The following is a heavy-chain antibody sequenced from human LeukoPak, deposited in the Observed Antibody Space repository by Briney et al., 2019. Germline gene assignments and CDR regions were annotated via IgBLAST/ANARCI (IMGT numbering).Heavy chain of an antibody. V-gene: IGHV3-7*01. D-gene: IGHD4-11*01. Sequence: GGSLRLSFAASGFTFSSYWMSWVRQAPGKGLEWVANINQDGSQKYYVDSVKGRFTISRDNTKNSLYLQMNSLGAEDTAVYYCAREADYSAIDYWGQGTLVTVSS. J-gene: IGHJ4*02. CDR2: INQDGSQK. CDR1: GFTFSSYW. CDR3: AREADYSAIDY.